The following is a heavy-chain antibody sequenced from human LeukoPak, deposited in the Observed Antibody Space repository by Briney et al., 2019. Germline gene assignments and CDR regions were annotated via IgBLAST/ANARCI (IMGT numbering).Heavy chain of an antibody. CDR2: MRGSSNYI. CDR1: GFILSSYS. V-gene: IGHV3-21*01. J-gene: IGHJ4*02. D-gene: IGHD5-18*01. CDR3: ARGRGSSYGDPFDY. Sequence: GGSLRLSCAASGFILSSYSINWVRQAPGKGLEWVTCMRGSSNYIYYTDSVKGRFTLSRDNAKNSLFLQMNSLRAEDTAVYYCARGRGSSYGDPFDYWGQGTLVTVSS.